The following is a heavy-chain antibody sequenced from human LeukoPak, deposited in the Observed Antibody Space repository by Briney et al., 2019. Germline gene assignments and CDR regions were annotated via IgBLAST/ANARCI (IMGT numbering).Heavy chain of an antibody. CDR3: ASQPDI. Sequence: GGSLRLSCAASGFTFSTSWMSWVRQAPGKGLEWVANINQDGSEKYFVDSVRGRFTISRDNAKNSLYLQMNSLRAEDTAVYYCASQPDIWGQGTMVTVSS. CDR1: GFTFSTSW. J-gene: IGHJ3*02. CDR2: INQDGSEK. V-gene: IGHV3-7*01.